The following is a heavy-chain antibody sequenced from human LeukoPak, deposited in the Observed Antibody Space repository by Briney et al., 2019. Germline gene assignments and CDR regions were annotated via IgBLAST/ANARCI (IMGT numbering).Heavy chain of an antibody. D-gene: IGHD3-22*01. Sequence: GGSLRLSCAASGFTLSSNYMSWVRPAPGKGLEWVSVIYSGGSTYYADSVKGRFTISRDNSKNTLYLQMNSLRAEDTAVYYCARDSRNYGMDVWGQGTTVTVSS. CDR2: IYSGGST. CDR1: GFTLSSNY. CDR3: ARDSRNYGMDV. J-gene: IGHJ6*02. V-gene: IGHV3-66*02.